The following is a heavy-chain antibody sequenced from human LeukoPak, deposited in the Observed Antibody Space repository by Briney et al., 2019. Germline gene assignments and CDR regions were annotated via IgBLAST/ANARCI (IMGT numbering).Heavy chain of an antibody. CDR2: IYYSGST. Sequence: PSETLSLTCTVSGGSISSGGYYWSWIRQHPGKGLEWIGYIYYSGSTYYNPSLKSRVTISVDTSKNQFSLKLSSVTAAGTAVYYCAGEGAAAIDYWGQGTLVTVSS. CDR1: GGSISSGGYY. V-gene: IGHV4-31*03. J-gene: IGHJ4*02. CDR3: AGEGAAAIDY. D-gene: IGHD6-13*01.